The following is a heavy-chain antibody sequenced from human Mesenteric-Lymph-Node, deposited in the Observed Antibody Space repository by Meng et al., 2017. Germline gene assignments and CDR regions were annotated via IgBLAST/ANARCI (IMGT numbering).Heavy chain of an antibody. J-gene: IGHJ4*02. Sequence: QVQLVHPGAEVKKPGASVKVSFKASGYTFSSYDVNWVRQATGQGLEWMGWMNPNIGNTGYAQKFQGRVTMTRNTSISTAYMELSSLRSEDTAVYYCARGPEEFDYWGQGTLVTVSS. CDR1: GYTFSSYD. V-gene: IGHV1-8*01. CDR3: ARGPEEFDY. CDR2: MNPNIGNT.